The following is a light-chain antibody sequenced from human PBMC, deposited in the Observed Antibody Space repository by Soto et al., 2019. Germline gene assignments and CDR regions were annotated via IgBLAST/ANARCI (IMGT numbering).Light chain of an antibody. J-gene: IGLJ2*01. CDR1: STDVGGHDY. CDR3: SSDTDSGALVL. Sequence: QSVLTQPASVSGSPGQSITISCTGTSTDVGGHDYVSWYQQHPGKAPKLMIYDVTNRPSGVSNRFSGSKSGNTASLTISGLQADYEADDYGSSDTDSGALVLVGGGTQLPV. CDR2: DVT. V-gene: IGLV2-14*01.